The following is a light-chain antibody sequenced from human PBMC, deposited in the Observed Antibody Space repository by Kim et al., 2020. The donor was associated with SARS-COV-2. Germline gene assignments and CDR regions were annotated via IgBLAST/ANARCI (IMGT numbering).Light chain of an antibody. V-gene: IGKV3-20*01. CDR3: QHYGNSFPWT. J-gene: IGKJ1*01. Sequence: PGEMATLSYRASHSLSSGYLAWYQQKPGQSPRLLIHSASIRAAGIPDRFSGRGSGTDFTLTISRLDPEDFAVYYCQHYGNSFPWTFGQGTKVDIK. CDR1: HSLSSGY. CDR2: SAS.